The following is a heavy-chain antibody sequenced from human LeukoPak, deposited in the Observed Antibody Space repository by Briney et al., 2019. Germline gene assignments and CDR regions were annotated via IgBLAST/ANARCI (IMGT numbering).Heavy chain of an antibody. V-gene: IGHV1-3*01. CDR3: ARSDSYSSSSHRYYYYYYGMDV. Sequence: GASVKVSCKASGYTFTTYAMHWVRQAPGQRLEWMGWINAGNGNTKYSQKFQARVTITRDTSASTAYMELSSLRSEDTAVYYCARSDSYSSSSHRYYYYYYGMDVWGQGTTVTVSS. CDR1: GYTFTTYA. D-gene: IGHD6-6*01. J-gene: IGHJ6*02. CDR2: INAGNGNT.